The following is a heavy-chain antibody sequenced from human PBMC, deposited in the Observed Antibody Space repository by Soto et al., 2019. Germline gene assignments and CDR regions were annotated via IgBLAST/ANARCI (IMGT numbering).Heavy chain of an antibody. D-gene: IGHD3-22*01. CDR3: ARTPTYYYDSSGYYYFDY. CDR1: GGSFSGYY. J-gene: IGHJ4*02. CDR2: ISHSGST. V-gene: IGHV4-34*01. Sequence: SETLSLTCAVYGGSFSGYYWSWIRQPPGKGLEWIGEISHSGSTNYNPSLKSRVTISVDTSKNQFSLKLSSVTAADTAVYYCARTPTYYYDSSGYYYFDYWGQGTLVTVSS.